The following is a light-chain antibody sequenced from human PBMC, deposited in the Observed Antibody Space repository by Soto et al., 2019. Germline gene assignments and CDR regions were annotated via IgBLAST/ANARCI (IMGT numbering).Light chain of an antibody. CDR1: QSISSW. V-gene: IGKV1-5*01. J-gene: IGKJ1*01. Sequence: DIHMTHSPSTLSASVGDRFTMTFRASQSISSWLAWYQQKPGKAPKLLIYDASSLESGVPSRFSGSGSGTEFTLTISSLQPDDFATYYCQQYNTMPWTFGQGTKWIS. CDR3: QQYNTMPWT. CDR2: DAS.